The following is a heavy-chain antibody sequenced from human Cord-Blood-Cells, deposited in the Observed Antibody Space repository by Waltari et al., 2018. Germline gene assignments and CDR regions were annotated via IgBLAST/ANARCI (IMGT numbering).Heavy chain of an antibody. D-gene: IGHD2-2*02. CDR1: GRCFSRYY. CDR3: ARGGDIVVVPAAIAYFQH. CDR2: INPSAST. V-gene: IGHV4-34*01. Sequence: QVQLQQAGAGLLKPSVTLSLTCAVQGRCFSRYYWSWIRQPPGKGLEWIGEINPSASTKYNTSLNSRVTISVDTSKTQFSLNMSSVTAADTAVYYCARGGDIVVVPAAIAYFQHWSQGTLVTVSS. J-gene: IGHJ1*01.